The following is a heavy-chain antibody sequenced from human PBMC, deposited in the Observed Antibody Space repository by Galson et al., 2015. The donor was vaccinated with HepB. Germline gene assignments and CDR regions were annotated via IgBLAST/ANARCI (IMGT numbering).Heavy chain of an antibody. D-gene: IGHD1-26*01. CDR2: IIPIFGTA. CDR3: ARAPWGWELPHFDY. Sequence: SVKVSCKASGGTFSSYAISWVRQAPGQGLEWMGGIIPIFGTANYAQKFQGRVTITRDTSASTAYMEPSSLRSEDTAVYYCARAPWGWELPHFDYWGQGTLVTVSS. J-gene: IGHJ4*02. CDR1: GGTFSSYA. V-gene: IGHV1-69*05.